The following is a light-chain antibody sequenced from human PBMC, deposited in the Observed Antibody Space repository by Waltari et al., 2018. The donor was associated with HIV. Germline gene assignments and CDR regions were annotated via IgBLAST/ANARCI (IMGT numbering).Light chain of an antibody. CDR2: RAS. V-gene: IGKV1-39*01. CDR3: QQSYNNPRS. Sequence: DIQMTQSPSSLSASVGDRVTITCRASQIINNFLNWYQQRPGKAPKLLIYRASSLQSGVPSRFSGSGSGTDFSLTISSLQPEDFATYYCQQSYNNPRSFGQGTNLEIK. CDR1: QIINNF. J-gene: IGKJ2*03.